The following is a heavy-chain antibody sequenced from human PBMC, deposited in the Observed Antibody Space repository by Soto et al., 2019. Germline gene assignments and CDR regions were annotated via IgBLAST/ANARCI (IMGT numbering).Heavy chain of an antibody. CDR3: ARVSQDSSGWYFDY. Sequence: GGSLRLSCAASGFTVSSNYMSWVRQAPGKGLEWVSVIYSGGSTYYADSVKGRFTISRHNSKNTLYLQMNSLRAEDTAVYYCARVSQDSSGWYFDYWGQGTLVTVSS. V-gene: IGHV3-53*04. CDR1: GFTVSSNY. J-gene: IGHJ4*02. CDR2: IYSGGST. D-gene: IGHD6-19*01.